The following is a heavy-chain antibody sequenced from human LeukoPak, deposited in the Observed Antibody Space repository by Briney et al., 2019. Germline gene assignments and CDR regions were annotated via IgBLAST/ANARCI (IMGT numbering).Heavy chain of an antibody. CDR3: ARAYDSSGYPLVGY. CDR2: ISYDGSNK. Sequence: PGRSLRLSCAASGFTFSSYAMHWVRQAPGKGLEWVAVISYDGSNKYYADSVKGRFTISRGNSKNTLYLQMNSLRAEDTAVYYCARAYDSSGYPLVGYWGQGTLVTVSS. CDR1: GFTFSSYA. V-gene: IGHV3-30-3*01. J-gene: IGHJ4*02. D-gene: IGHD3-22*01.